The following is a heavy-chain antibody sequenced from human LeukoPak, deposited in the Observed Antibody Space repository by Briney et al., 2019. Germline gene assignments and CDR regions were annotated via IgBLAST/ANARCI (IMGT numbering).Heavy chain of an antibody. CDR2: IYYSGMT. V-gene: IGHV4-59*08. Sequence: SETLSLTCTVSGVSISSYYWSWIRQPPGKGLEWIGYIYYSGMTNYNPSLKSRVTMSVDTSKNQFSLNLNSATAADTAVCYCARRYCSGGSCYPRHFDFWGQGTLVTVSS. J-gene: IGHJ4*02. CDR1: GVSISSYY. CDR3: ARRYCSGGSCYPRHFDF. D-gene: IGHD2-15*01.